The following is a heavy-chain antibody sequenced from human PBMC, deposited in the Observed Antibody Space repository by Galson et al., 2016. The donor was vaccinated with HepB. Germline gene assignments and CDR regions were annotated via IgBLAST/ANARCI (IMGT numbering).Heavy chain of an antibody. CDR1: GFSISIYS. Sequence: SLRLSCAASGFSISIYSMNWVRQAPGKGLEWVSAIRGSGTGTSYTDSVKGRFTISRDNSKNTLYLQMNSLRAEDAAVYYCAKSSLVGYNSGWGGSFDIWGRGRMVTGSS. CDR3: AKSSLVGYNSGWGGSFDI. J-gene: IGHJ3*02. D-gene: IGHD6-19*01. V-gene: IGHV3-23*01. CDR2: IRGSGTGT.